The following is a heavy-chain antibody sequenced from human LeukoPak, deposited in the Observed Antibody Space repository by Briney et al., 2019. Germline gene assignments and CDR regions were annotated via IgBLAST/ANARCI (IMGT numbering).Heavy chain of an antibody. Sequence: SVTLSLTCTVSGGSISSSSYYWGWIRQPPGKGLEWIGSIYYSGSTYYNPSLKSRVTISVDTSKNQFSLKLSSVTAADTAVYYCARTLDDSSGYYFDYWGQGTLVTVSS. CDR3: ARTLDDSSGYYFDY. CDR2: IYYSGST. D-gene: IGHD3-22*01. J-gene: IGHJ4*02. CDR1: GGSISSSSYY. V-gene: IGHV4-39*01.